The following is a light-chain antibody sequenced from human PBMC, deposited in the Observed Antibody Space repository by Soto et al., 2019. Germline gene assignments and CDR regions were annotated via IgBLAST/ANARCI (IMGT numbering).Light chain of an antibody. J-gene: IGKJ3*01. CDR3: QQYGNAPFT. Sequence: EIVSTQSPGTLSFSPGERATLTCRASQSVSSSYLAWFQQKPGQAPRLLIYGASSRATGIPDRFSGSGSGTDFTLTISRLEPEDFALYYCQQYGNAPFTFGPGTKVDI. CDR2: GAS. V-gene: IGKV3-20*01. CDR1: QSVSSSY.